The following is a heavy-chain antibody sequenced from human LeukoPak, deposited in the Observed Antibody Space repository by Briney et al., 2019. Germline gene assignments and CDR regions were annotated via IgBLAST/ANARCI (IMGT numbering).Heavy chain of an antibody. J-gene: IGHJ6*03. CDR3: ARVPDYGDYVLFGFGSILNYYYYMDV. CDR1: GYTFTGYY. V-gene: IGHV1-18*04. CDR2: ISAYNGNT. Sequence: ASVKVSCKASGYTFTGYYMHWVRQAPGQGLEWMGWISAYNGNTNYAQKLQGRVTMTTDTSTSTAYMELRSLRSDDTAVYYCARVPDYGDYVLFGFGSILNYYYYMDVWGKGTTVTVSS. D-gene: IGHD4-17*01.